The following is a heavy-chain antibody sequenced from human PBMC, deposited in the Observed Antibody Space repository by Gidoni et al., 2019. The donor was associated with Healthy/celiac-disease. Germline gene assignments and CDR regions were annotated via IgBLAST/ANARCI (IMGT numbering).Heavy chain of an antibody. V-gene: IGHV1-24*01. CDR3: ATSSPDYGDYRGADY. D-gene: IGHD4-17*01. J-gene: IGHJ4*02. CDR2: FDPEDGET. Sequence: QVQLVQSGAAVKKPGASVKFSCTVSGYTLTELSMHWVRQAPGKGLEWMGGFDPEDGETIYAQKFQGRVTMTEDTSTDTAYMELSSLRSEDTAVYYCATSSPDYGDYRGADYWGQGTLVTVSS. CDR1: GYTLTELS.